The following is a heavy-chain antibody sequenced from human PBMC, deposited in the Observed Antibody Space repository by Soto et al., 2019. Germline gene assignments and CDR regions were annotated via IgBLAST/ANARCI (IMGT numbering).Heavy chain of an antibody. Sequence: QVQLQESGPGLVKPSETLSRTCSVSGGSVNDGNFYWNWIRQSPGKGLERIGYINHSGISNYNPSLKSRVTISVDTSKNEFALKLNSVTXADXXXXXCAXGLTMGALPSHFHRWGQGTHVTVSS. D-gene: IGHD3-16*01. J-gene: IGHJ5*02. CDR2: INHSGIS. V-gene: IGHV4-61*01. CDR1: GGSVNDGNFY. CDR3: AXGLTMGALPSHFHR.